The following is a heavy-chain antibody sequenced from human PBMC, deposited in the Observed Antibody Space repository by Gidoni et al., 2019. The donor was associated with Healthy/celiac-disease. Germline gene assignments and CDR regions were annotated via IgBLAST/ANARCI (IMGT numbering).Heavy chain of an antibody. D-gene: IGHD5-18*01. Sequence: QVQLQESGPGLVKPSETLSLTCTVSGGSISSYYCSWIRHPPGKGLEWIGYIYYSGSTNYNPSLKSRVTISVDTSKNQFSLKLSSVTAADTAVYYCARDREDSYGNNWFDPWGQGTLVTVSS. CDR1: GGSISSYY. CDR3: ARDREDSYGNNWFDP. J-gene: IGHJ5*02. V-gene: IGHV4-59*01. CDR2: IYYSGST.